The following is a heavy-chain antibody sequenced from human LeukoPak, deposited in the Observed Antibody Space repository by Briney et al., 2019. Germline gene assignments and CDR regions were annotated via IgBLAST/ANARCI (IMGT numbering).Heavy chain of an antibody. J-gene: IGHJ4*02. CDR2: IYYSGST. D-gene: IGHD2-15*01. CDR3: ARDGYCSGGSCYSNYFDY. Sequence: SETLSLTCTVSGGSISSGGYYWSWIRQHPGTGLEWIGYIYYSGSTYYNPSLKGRVTISVDTSKNQFSLKLSSVTAADTAVYYCARDGYCSGGSCYSNYFDYWGQGTLVTVSS. CDR1: GGSISSGGYY. V-gene: IGHV4-31*03.